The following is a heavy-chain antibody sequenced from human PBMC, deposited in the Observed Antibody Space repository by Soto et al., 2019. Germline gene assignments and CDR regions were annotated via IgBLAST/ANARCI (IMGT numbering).Heavy chain of an antibody. CDR3: ATGRYCSSTSCWTGYYYYGMDV. CDR1: GYSFTSYW. V-gene: IGHV5-51*01. Sequence: HGESLKISCKGSGYSFTSYWIGWVRQMPGKGLEWMGIIYPGDSDTRYSPSFQGQVTISADKSISTAYLQWSSLKASDTAMYYCATGRYCSSTSCWTGYYYYGMDVWGQGTTVTVSS. D-gene: IGHD2-2*01. CDR2: IYPGDSDT. J-gene: IGHJ6*02.